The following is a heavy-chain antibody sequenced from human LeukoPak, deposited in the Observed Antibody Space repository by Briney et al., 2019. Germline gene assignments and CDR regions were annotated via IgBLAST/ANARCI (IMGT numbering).Heavy chain of an antibody. CDR2: VYYSGNT. D-gene: IGHD3-3*01. CDR3: ARTPGSYDFWSGYSVLPHNFYY. J-gene: IGHJ4*02. CDR1: GGSISSSSYY. V-gene: IGHV4-39*01. Sequence: SETLSLTCTVSGGSISSSSYYWGWFRQPPGKGLEWIGSVYYSGNTYYNPSLKSRVTISVDTSKNQFSRKLSSVTAADTAVYYCARTPGSYDFWSGYSVLPHNFYYWGQGTLVTVSS.